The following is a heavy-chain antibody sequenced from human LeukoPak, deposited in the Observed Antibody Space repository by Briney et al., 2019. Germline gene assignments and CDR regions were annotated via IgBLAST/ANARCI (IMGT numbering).Heavy chain of an antibody. Sequence: GGSLRLSCAASEFTFTSYDLNWVRQAPGKGLEWVSSISSSGITISYADSVKGRFTISRDNAKNSLYLQVISLRAEDTAVYYWARGPSIAARYDAFDIWGQGTMVTVSS. CDR2: ISSSGITI. CDR1: EFTFTSYD. D-gene: IGHD6-6*01. CDR3: ARGPSIAARYDAFDI. V-gene: IGHV3-48*03. J-gene: IGHJ3*02.